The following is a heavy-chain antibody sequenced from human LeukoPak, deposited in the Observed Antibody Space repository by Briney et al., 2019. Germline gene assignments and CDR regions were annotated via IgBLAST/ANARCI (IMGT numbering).Heavy chain of an antibody. CDR2: IYYSGST. J-gene: IGHJ3*02. V-gene: IGHV4-59*01. D-gene: IGHD3-22*01. Sequence: PSETLSLTCTVSGGSISSYYWSWIRQPPGKGLEWIGYIYYSGSTNYNPSLKRRVTISVDTSKNQFSPKLSSVTAADTAVYYCARDYYDSSGYSDAFDIWGQGTMVTVSS. CDR1: GGSISSYY. CDR3: ARDYYDSSGYSDAFDI.